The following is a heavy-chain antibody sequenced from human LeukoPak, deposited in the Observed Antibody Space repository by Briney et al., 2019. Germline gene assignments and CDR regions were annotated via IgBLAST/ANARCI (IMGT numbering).Heavy chain of an antibody. D-gene: IGHD5-18*01. CDR3: ASVGRYSYGYAPDY. CDR1: GFTFSDYY. Sequence: GGSLRLSCAASGFTFSDYYMSWIRQAPGKGLEWVSYISSSGSTIYYADSVKCRFTISRDNAKNSLYLQMNSLRAEDTAVYYCASVGRYSYGYAPDYWGQGTLVTVSS. CDR2: ISSSGSTI. V-gene: IGHV3-11*01. J-gene: IGHJ4*02.